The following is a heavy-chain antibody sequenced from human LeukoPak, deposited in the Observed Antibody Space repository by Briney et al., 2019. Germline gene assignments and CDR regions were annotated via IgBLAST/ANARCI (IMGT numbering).Heavy chain of an antibody. CDR1: GFAFSIYE. V-gene: IGHV3-48*03. J-gene: IGHJ4*02. Sequence: SGGSLRLSCAASGFAFSIYEMNWVRQAPGKGLEWVSYISSSGSTRYYADSVKGRFTISRDNAKNSLDLQMNSLSAEDTAVYYCARGPLLGYLSNWGQGTLVTVSS. CDR2: ISSSGSTR. D-gene: IGHD2-15*01. CDR3: ARGPLLGYLSN.